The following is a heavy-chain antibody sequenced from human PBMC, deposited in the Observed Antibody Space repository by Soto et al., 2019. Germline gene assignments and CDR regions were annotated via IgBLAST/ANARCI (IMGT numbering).Heavy chain of an antibody. D-gene: IGHD3-16*02. CDR1: GYTFTSYG. V-gene: IGHV1-18*01. CDR3: ARDLVPYDYVWGSYHY. J-gene: IGHJ4*02. CDR2: ISAYNGNT. Sequence: ASVKVSCKASGYTFTSYGISWVRQAPGQGLEWMGWISAYNGNTNYAQKLQGRVTMTTDTSTSTAYMELRSLRSDDTAVYYCARDLVPYDYVWGSYHYWGQGTLVTVSS.